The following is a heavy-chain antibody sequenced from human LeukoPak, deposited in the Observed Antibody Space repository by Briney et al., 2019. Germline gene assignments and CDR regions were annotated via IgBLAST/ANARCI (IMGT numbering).Heavy chain of an antibody. CDR1: GFTFSSYW. CDR3: AREKGPTYYYYMDV. V-gene: IGHV3-74*01. Sequence: GGSLRLSCAASGFTFSSYWMSWVRQAPGKGLVWVSRINSDGSSTSYADSVKGRFTISRDNAKNTLYLQMNSLRAEDTAVCYCAREKGPTYYYYMDVWGKGTTVTVSS. CDR2: INSDGSST. J-gene: IGHJ6*03.